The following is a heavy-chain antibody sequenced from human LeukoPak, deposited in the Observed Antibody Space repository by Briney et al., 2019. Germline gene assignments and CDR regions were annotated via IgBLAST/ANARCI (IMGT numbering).Heavy chain of an antibody. CDR1: GFTFSSYG. J-gene: IGHJ4*02. CDR2: IRYDGSNK. Sequence: GGSLRLSCAASGFTFSSYGMHWVRQAPGKGLEWVAFIRYDGSNKYYADSVKGRFTISRDNSKNTLYLQMNSLRAEDTAVYYCAKAGLPYSGSYPQDLDYWGQGTLVTVSS. D-gene: IGHD1-26*01. CDR3: AKAGLPYSGSYPQDLDY. V-gene: IGHV3-30*02.